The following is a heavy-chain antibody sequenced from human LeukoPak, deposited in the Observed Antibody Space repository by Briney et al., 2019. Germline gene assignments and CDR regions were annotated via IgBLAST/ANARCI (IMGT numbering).Heavy chain of an antibody. CDR3: ARDGVNKVRGVHYFYMDI. V-gene: IGHV1-2*06. CDR2: INPNSGGT. D-gene: IGHD3-10*01. J-gene: IGHJ6*03. CDR1: GYTFAGYY. Sequence: GASAKVSCKASGYTFAGYYIHWLRRAPGQGLEWVGRINPNSGGTNYAQKFQGRVTMTRDTSISTAYMELSSLRSDDTAVYYCARDGVNKVRGVHYFYMDIWGKGTTVTVSS.